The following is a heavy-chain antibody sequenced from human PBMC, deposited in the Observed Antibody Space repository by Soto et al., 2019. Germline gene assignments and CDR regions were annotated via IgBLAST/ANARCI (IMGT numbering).Heavy chain of an antibody. V-gene: IGHV1-3*01. Sequence: GASVKVSCKASGYSFTNYAMHWVRQAPGQGLEWMGWINAGNGNTKYSQKFQGRVTITRDTSASTLYMELSSLRSEDTAVYYCARDSWRDYYNGMDVWGQGTTVTVSS. D-gene: IGHD3-3*01. CDR2: INAGNGNT. CDR1: GYSFTNYA. CDR3: ARDSWRDYYNGMDV. J-gene: IGHJ6*02.